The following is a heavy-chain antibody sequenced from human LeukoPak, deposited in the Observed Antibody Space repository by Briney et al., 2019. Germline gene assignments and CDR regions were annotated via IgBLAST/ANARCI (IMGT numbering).Heavy chain of an antibody. CDR3: ARDPRHTDRFGELFVY. Sequence: PSETLSLTCTVSGGSISSYYWSWIRQPAGKGLEWIGRIYTSGSTNYNPSLKSRVTMSVDTSKNQFSLKLSSVPAADTAVYYCARDPRHTDRFGELFVYWGQGTLVTVSS. CDR1: GGSISSYY. CDR2: IYTSGST. D-gene: IGHD3-10*01. V-gene: IGHV4-4*07. J-gene: IGHJ4*02.